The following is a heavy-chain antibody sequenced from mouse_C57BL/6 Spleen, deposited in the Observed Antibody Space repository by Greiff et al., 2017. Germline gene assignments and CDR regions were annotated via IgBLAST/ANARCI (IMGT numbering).Heavy chain of an antibody. CDR3: ARSTYYSNYSLYYFDY. CDR2: ILPSIGRT. Sequence: QVHVKQSGSELRSPGSSVKLSCKDFDSEVFPIAYMSWVRQKPGHGFEWIGGILPSIGRTIYGGKFEDKATLDADTLSNTAYLELNSLTSEDSAIYYCARSTYYSNYSLYYFDYWGQGTTLTVSS. V-gene: IGHV15-2*01. D-gene: IGHD2-5*01. CDR1: DSEVFPIAY. J-gene: IGHJ2*01.